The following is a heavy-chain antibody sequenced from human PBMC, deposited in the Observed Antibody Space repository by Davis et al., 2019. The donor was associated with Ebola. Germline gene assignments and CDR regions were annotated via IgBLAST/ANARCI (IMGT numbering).Heavy chain of an antibody. J-gene: IGHJ4*02. CDR2: IIPIFGTA. CDR1: GGTFSSYA. D-gene: IGHD2-21*02. Sequence: SVKVSCKASGGTFSSYAISWVRQAPGQGLEWMGGIIPIFGTANYAQKFQGRVTITADKSTNTAYMELSSLRSEDTAAYYCARDLFVVVTAIRGFDYWGQGTLVTVSS. V-gene: IGHV1-69*06. CDR3: ARDLFVVVTAIRGFDY.